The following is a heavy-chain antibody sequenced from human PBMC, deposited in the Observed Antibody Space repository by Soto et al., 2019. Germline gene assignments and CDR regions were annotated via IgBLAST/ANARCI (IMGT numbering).Heavy chain of an antibody. Sequence: VGSLRLSCAASGFTFSSYCMNCVRQAPGKGMEWGSSISSSSSYIYYADAVKVRFTISRDNAKNSLYLQMNSLRAEDTAVSYCARVWDCTNGVCYEYYGMDVWGQGTTVTV. J-gene: IGHJ6*02. CDR3: ARVWDCTNGVCYEYYGMDV. D-gene: IGHD2-8*01. CDR1: GFTFSSYC. CDR2: ISSSSSYI. V-gene: IGHV3-21*01.